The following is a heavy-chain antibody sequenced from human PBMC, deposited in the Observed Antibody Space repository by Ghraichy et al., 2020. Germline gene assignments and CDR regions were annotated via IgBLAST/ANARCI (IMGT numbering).Heavy chain of an antibody. V-gene: IGHV1-2*02. D-gene: IGHD1-26*01. Sequence: ASVKVSCKTSGYTFSDYYIHWVRQAPGQGLEWVAWINHKDDVRNYAQKFQDRVTVTRDTSISTAYMELRSLTSDDSAVYYCVRGVGAPNWFDAWGQGTLVTVSS. CDR2: INHKDDVR. J-gene: IGHJ5*02. CDR3: VRGVGAPNWFDA. CDR1: GYTFSDYY.